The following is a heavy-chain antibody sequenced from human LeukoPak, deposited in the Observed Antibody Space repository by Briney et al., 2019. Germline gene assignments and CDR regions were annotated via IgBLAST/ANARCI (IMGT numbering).Heavy chain of an antibody. D-gene: IGHD5-18*01. CDR3: AKGGYSSGRYFYYYMDV. J-gene: IGHJ6*03. CDR2: FSFNGVTT. CDR1: GFTFSNYA. Sequence: GGSLRLSCAASGFTFSNYAMSWVRQAPGKGLEWVSTFSFNGVTTYYADSAKGRFTISRDNSKNTVYLQMNNLRAEDTAVYYCAKGGYSSGRYFYYYMDVWGEGTTVTVSS. V-gene: IGHV3-23*01.